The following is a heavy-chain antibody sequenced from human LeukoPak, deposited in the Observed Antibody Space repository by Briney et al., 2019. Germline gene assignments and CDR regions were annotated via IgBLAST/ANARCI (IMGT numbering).Heavy chain of an antibody. CDR2: IYTSGST. CDR3: ARGYDYVWGSYRYHGAFDI. Sequence: SETLSLTCTVSGGSISSYYWSWIRQPAGKGLEWIGRIYTSGSTNYNPSLKSRVTMSVDTSKNQFSLKLSSVTAADTAVYYCARGYDYVWGSYRYHGAFDIWGQGTMVTVSS. D-gene: IGHD3-16*02. J-gene: IGHJ3*02. CDR1: GGSISSYY. V-gene: IGHV4-4*07.